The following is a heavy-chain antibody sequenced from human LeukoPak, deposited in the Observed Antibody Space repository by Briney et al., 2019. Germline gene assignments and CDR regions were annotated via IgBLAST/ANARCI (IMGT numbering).Heavy chain of an antibody. D-gene: IGHD1-26*01. CDR3: AVGADYYYYYGMDV. V-gene: IGHV1-18*01. J-gene: IGHJ6*02. CDR2: ISAYNGNT. Sequence: APVKVSCKASGYTFTSYGISWVRQAPGQGLEWMGWISAYNGNTNYAQKLQGRVTMTTDTSTSTAYMELRSLRSDDTAVYYCAVGADYYYYYGMDVWGQGTTVTVSS. CDR1: GYTFTSYG.